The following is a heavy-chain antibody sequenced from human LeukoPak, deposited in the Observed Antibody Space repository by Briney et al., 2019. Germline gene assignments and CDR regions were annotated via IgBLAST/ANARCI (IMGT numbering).Heavy chain of an antibody. CDR1: GGSFSGYY. CDR3: ATLYDSSGYYPF. D-gene: IGHD3-22*01. Sequence: TSETLSLTCAVYGGSFSGYYWSWIRQPPGMGLEWIGEINHSGSTNYNPSLKSRVTISVDTSKNQFSLKLSSVTAADTAVYYCATLYDSSGYYPFWGQGTLVTVSS. V-gene: IGHV4-34*01. CDR2: INHSGST. J-gene: IGHJ4*02.